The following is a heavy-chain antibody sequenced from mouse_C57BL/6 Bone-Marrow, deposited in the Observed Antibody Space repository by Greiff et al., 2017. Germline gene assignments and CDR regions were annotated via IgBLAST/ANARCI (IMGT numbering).Heavy chain of an antibody. D-gene: IGHD2-3*01. CDR1: GYNFTSYT. CDR2: INPSSGYT. V-gene: IGHV1-4*01. J-gene: IGHJ4*01. Sequence: QVQLQQSGAELARPGASVKMSCKASGYNFTSYTMHWVKQRPGQGLEWIGYINPSSGYTKYNQKFKDKATLTADKSSSTAYLQRSSLTSEDSAVYYCASCGYYKDFAVDYWGQGNAVTDSS. CDR3: ASCGYYKDFAVDY.